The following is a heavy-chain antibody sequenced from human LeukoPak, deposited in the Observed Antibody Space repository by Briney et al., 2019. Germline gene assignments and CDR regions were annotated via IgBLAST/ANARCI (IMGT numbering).Heavy chain of an antibody. J-gene: IGHJ4*02. Sequence: SVKVSCKASGGSFSSYAISWVRQAPGQGLEWMGGILPIVNTADYAQKFQGRVTITADESTSTAYMELSSLRSEDTAVYYCARCNGRCAWGQGTLVTVSS. V-gene: IGHV1-69*13. D-gene: IGHD4-17*01. CDR3: ARCNGRCA. CDR1: GGSFSSYA. CDR2: ILPIVNTA.